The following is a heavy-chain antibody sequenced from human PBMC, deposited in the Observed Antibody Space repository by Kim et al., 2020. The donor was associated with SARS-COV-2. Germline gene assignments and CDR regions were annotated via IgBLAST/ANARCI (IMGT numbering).Heavy chain of an antibody. CDR2: IYYSGRP. Sequence: SETLSLTCTVSGGSISSGDYYWTWIRQHPGKGLEGIGYIYYSGRPYSNPSLKSRVTLSVDTSKTQFSLKLSPVTAATTPVYYCARVPYGSHFITIYRYGMDVCGQGAAVTVSS. V-gene: IGHV4-31*03. CDR1: GGSISSGDYY. CDR3: ARVPYGSHFITIYRYGMDV. D-gene: IGHD3-3*01. J-gene: IGHJ6*02.